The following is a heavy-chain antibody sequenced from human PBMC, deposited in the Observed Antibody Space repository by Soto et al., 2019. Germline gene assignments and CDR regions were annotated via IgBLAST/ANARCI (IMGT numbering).Heavy chain of an antibody. J-gene: IGHJ4*02. V-gene: IGHV3-33*01. CDR3: ARGVGKIAVAGKVY. CDR2: IWYDGSNK. Sequence: GGSLRLSCAASGFTFSSYGMHWVRQAPGKGLEWVAVIWYDGSNKYYADSVKGRFTISRDNSKNTLYLQMNSLRAEDTAVYYCARGVGKIAVAGKVYWGQGTLVTVSS. CDR1: GFTFSSYG. D-gene: IGHD6-19*01.